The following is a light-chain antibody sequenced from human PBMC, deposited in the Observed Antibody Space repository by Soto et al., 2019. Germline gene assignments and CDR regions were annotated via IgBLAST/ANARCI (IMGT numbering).Light chain of an antibody. V-gene: IGKV1-17*03. CDR3: LQHNRYPWT. CDR2: AAS. CDR1: QDISNF. Sequence: DIQMTQSPSAMSASVGDRVTITCRASQDISNFLAWFQQKPGKVPQRLIYAASSLQSGVPSRFSGSGSGTEFTLTISSLQPEDFATYYCLQHNRYPWTFGQGTKVEI. J-gene: IGKJ1*01.